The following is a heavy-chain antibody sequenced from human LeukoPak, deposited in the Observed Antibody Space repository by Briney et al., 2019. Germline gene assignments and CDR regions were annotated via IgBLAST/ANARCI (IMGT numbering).Heavy chain of an antibody. D-gene: IGHD5-24*01. J-gene: IGHJ4*02. CDR2: TGLNSVYT. Sequence: GGSLRLSCAASGLTFSRHAMSWVRQAPGKGLEWVSTTGLNSVYTLCAESVQGRFSISRDNSKNTLDLQMDNLRVDDTAVYYCAKGDDIGKHPTRAYYFDTWGQGTLVTVSS. CDR3: AKGDDIGKHPTRAYYFDT. CDR1: GLTFSRHA. V-gene: IGHV3-23*01.